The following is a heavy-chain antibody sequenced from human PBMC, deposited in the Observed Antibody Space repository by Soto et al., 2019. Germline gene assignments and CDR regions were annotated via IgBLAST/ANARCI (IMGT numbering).Heavy chain of an antibody. Sequence: SETLSLTCTVSGGSFSSGSYYWSWIRQPPGKGLEWIGYIYYSGSTNYNPSLESRVTISVDTSKNQFSLKLSSVTAADTAVYYCARDYRWGGYSYGQFDYWGQGTLVTVSS. CDR3: ARDYRWGGYSYGQFDY. J-gene: IGHJ4*02. V-gene: IGHV4-61*01. D-gene: IGHD5-18*01. CDR2: IYYSGST. CDR1: GGSFSSGSYY.